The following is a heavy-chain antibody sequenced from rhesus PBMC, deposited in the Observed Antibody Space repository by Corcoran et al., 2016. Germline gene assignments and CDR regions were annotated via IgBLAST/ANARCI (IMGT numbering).Heavy chain of an antibody. Sequence: QVQLQESGPGLVKPSETLSLTCAVSGGSISGGYDWSWIRQPPGKGLEWSGYIYGSSGSTNYNPSLKNRVTISKDTSKNQFSLKLSSVTAADTAVYYCARRPGRNFDYWGQGVLVTVSS. CDR1: GGSISGGYD. CDR2: IYGSSGST. V-gene: IGHV4-76*01. CDR3: ARRPGRNFDY. J-gene: IGHJ4*01. D-gene: IGHD2-21*01.